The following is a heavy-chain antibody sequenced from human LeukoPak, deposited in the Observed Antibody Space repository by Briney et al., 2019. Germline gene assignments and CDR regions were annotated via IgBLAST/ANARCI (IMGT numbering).Heavy chain of an antibody. CDR2: IRSKAYGGTT. Sequence: QPGRSLRLSCPASGFTFGDYAMSWVRQAPGKGLEWVGFIRSKAYGGTTEYAASVKGRFTISRDDPKSIAYLQMNSLKTEDTAVYYCTRAHGGWFDYWGQGTLVTVSS. J-gene: IGHJ4*02. D-gene: IGHD6-19*01. V-gene: IGHV3-49*04. CDR3: TRAHGGWFDY. CDR1: GFTFGDYA.